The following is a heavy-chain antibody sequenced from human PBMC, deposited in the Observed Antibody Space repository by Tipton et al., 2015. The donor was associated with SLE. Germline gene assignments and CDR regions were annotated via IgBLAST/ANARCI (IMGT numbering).Heavy chain of an antibody. CDR3: ASRVAVAGSFDY. CDR1: GYTFTSYD. V-gene: IGHV1-8*02. J-gene: IGHJ4*02. Sequence: QLVQSGAEVKKPGASVKVSCKASGYTFTSYDINWVRQATGQGLEWMGWMNPNSGNTGYAQKFQGRVTRTRNTSVSTAYMELSSLRSEDTAVYYCASRVAVAGSFDYWGQGTLVTVSS. D-gene: IGHD6-19*01. CDR2: MNPNSGNT.